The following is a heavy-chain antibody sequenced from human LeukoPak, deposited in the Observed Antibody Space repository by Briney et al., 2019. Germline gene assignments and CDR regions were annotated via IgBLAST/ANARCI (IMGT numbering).Heavy chain of an antibody. J-gene: IGHJ4*02. D-gene: IGHD6-19*01. CDR2: ISAYNGNT. CDR3: ARDHGYSSGWGTDY. CDR1: GYTLTSYG. Sequence: ASVKVSCKASGYTLTSYGISWVRQAPGQGLEWMGWISAYNGNTNYAQKLQGRVTMTTDTSTTTAYMELRSVRSDDTAVYYCARDHGYSSGWGTDYWGQGTLVTVSS. V-gene: IGHV1-18*01.